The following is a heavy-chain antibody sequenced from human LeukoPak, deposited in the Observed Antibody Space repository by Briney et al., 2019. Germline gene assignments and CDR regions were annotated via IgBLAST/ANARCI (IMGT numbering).Heavy chain of an antibody. J-gene: IGHJ3*02. Sequence: GASVKVSCKASGFTFTSFDVQWVRQARGQRLEWIGWILVGSGNTNYAQKSQERVTITRDMSTSTAYMELSSLRSEDTAVYYCAKYRRLKYSSSWTDAFDIWGQGTMVTVSS. D-gene: IGHD6-13*01. CDR2: ILVGSGNT. V-gene: IGHV1-58*01. CDR3: AKYRRLKYSSSWTDAFDI. CDR1: GFTFTSFD.